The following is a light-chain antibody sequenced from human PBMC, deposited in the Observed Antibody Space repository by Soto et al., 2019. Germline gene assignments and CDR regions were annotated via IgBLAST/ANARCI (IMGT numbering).Light chain of an antibody. J-gene: IGLJ1*01. CDR1: SSNIGAGCD. CDR2: DNN. CDR3: QSYDTRLSGYV. Sequence: QSVLTQSPSVSGAPGQRVTLSCTGSSSNIGAGCDVHWYQQLPGAAPKLLIYDNNNRPSGVPDRFSGSKSGASASLAITGLQAEDEADYYCQSYDTRLSGYVFGTGTKVTV. V-gene: IGLV1-40*01.